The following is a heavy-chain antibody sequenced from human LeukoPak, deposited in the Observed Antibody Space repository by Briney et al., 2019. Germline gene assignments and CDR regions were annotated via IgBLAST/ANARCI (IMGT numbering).Heavy chain of an antibody. D-gene: IGHD4-17*01. Sequence: PGGSLRLSCAASGFTFSSYAMSWVRQAPGKGLERVSAISGSGGSTYYADSVKGRFTISRDNSKNTLYLQMNSLRAEDTAVYYCAKDDYGDYGSNWFDPWGQGTLVTVSS. CDR1: GFTFSSYA. V-gene: IGHV3-23*01. CDR2: ISGSGGST. CDR3: AKDDYGDYGSNWFDP. J-gene: IGHJ5*02.